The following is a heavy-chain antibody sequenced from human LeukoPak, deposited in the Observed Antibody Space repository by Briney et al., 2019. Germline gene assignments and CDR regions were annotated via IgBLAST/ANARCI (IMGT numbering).Heavy chain of an antibody. Sequence: PGGSLRLSCAASGFTFSSYGMHWVRQAPGKGLEWVSAITAGGGHTYYADSVKGRFTISRDNSKNTLYLQMNSLRVDDTAVYYCANWNDYWGQGTLVTVSS. CDR2: ITAGGGHT. CDR1: GFTFSSYG. J-gene: IGHJ4*02. V-gene: IGHV3-23*01. D-gene: IGHD1-1*01. CDR3: ANWNDY.